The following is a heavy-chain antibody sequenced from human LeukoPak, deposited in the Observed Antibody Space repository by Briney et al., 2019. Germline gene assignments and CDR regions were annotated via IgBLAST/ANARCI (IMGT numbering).Heavy chain of an antibody. CDR2: ISSSSSYI. D-gene: IGHD3-22*01. CDR1: GFTFSSYS. CDR3: ARDLLRYYDSSGYY. J-gene: IGHJ4*02. Sequence: GGSLRLSCAASGFTFSSYSMNWVRQAPGKGLEWVSSISSSSSYIYYADSVKGRFTISRDNAKNSLYLQMNSLRAEDTAVYYCARDLLRYYDSSGYYWGQGTLVTVSS. V-gene: IGHV3-21*01.